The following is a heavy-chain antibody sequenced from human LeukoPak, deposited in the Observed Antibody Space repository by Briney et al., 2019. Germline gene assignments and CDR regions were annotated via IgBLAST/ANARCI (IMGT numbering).Heavy chain of an antibody. D-gene: IGHD5-24*01. J-gene: IGHJ4*02. Sequence: GGSLRLSCAASGFTFSNYIMNWVRQAPGKGLELVSSISTGSRHIYYAASVKGRSTISRDDAKNSLYLQMNSLRAEDTAVYYCARDLSGDGYNKFDYWGQGTLVTVSP. V-gene: IGHV3-21*01. CDR2: ISTGSRHI. CDR3: ARDLSGDGYNKFDY. CDR1: GFTFSNYI.